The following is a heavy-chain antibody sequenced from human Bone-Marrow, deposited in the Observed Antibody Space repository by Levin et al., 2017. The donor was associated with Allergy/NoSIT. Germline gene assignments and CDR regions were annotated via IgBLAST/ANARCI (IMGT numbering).Heavy chain of an antibody. CDR1: GFTLSTYW. J-gene: IGHJ4*02. D-gene: IGHD7-27*01. CDR2: ISGGGSTT. V-gene: IGHV3-74*01. CDR3: ARMGTHNGLLLDY. Sequence: PGGSLRLSCAVSGFTLSTYWMHWVRQAPGKGLVWVSRISGGGSTTNYADSVKGRFTISRDNAKNTLYLQMNSLRAEDTAVYYCARMGTHNGLLLDYWGRGTLVTVSS.